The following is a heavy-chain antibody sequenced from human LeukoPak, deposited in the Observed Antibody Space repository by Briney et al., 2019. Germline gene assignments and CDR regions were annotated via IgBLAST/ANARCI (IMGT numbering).Heavy chain of an antibody. CDR2: ISESGVGT. Sequence: PGGSLRLSCAASGFTFRTYAVNWVRQAPGKGLEWVSGISESGVGTNYADSVKGRFTTSRDNSKNTLYLQMNSLRAEDTAVYYCAKVKVGATIDNWGQGTLVTVSS. D-gene: IGHD1-26*01. V-gene: IGHV3-23*01. J-gene: IGHJ4*02. CDR3: AKVKVGATIDN. CDR1: GFTFRTYA.